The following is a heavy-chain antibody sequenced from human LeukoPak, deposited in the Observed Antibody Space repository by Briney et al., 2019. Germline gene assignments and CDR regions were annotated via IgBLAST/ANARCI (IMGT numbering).Heavy chain of an antibody. V-gene: IGHV1-46*01. CDR2: INPSSRST. CDR3: ARGAVVPAASHSDVLTSYEDFDF. J-gene: IGHJ4*02. Sequence: ASVKVSCKASGYALTRYYIHWVRQAPGQGLEWMGIINPSSRSTNYAQKFQGRLTMTRDMSASVVYMELGCLSSWDTPDYFCARGAVVPAASHSDVLTSYEDFDFWGQGALVTVSS. D-gene: IGHD3-9*01. CDR1: GYALTRYY.